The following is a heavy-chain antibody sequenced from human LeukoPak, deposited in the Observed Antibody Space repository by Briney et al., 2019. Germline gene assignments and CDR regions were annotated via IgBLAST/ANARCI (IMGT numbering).Heavy chain of an antibody. CDR1: GFTFSGSA. J-gene: IGHJ4*02. Sequence: GGSLKLSCAASGFTFSGSAMHWVRQASGKGLEWVGRIRSKANSYATAYAASVKGRFTISRDDSKNTEYLQMNSVKTEDTPVYYCTRPSGWYAIYDYWGQGTLVTVSS. D-gene: IGHD6-19*01. CDR3: TRPSGWYAIYDY. V-gene: IGHV3-73*01. CDR2: IRSKANSYAT.